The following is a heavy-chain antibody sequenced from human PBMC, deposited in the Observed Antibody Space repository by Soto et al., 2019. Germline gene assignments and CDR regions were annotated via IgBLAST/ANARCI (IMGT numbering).Heavy chain of an antibody. J-gene: IGHJ4*02. CDR1: GGTFSSYA. Sequence: QVQLVQSGAEVKKPGSSVKVSCKAAGGTFSSYAISWVRQAPGQGLEWMGGIIPIFGTANYAQKFQGRVTITADEATSTAYMELSSLRSEDTAVYYCARDGDYYDSSGYYYFDYWCQGTLVTVSS. D-gene: IGHD3-22*01. V-gene: IGHV1-69*01. CDR2: IIPIFGTA. CDR3: ARDGDYYDSSGYYYFDY.